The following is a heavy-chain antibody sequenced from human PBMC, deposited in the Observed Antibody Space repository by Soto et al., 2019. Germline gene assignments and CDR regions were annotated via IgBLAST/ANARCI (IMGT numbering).Heavy chain of an antibody. Sequence: QVQLQQWGAGLLKPSETLSLTCAVYGGSFSGYYWSWSRQPPGKGLEWIGEINHSGSTNYNPSLKSRVTISVDTSKNQFSLKLSSVTAADTAVYYCARGPYCSSTSCYPFDYWGQGTLVTVSS. CDR2: INHSGST. D-gene: IGHD2-2*01. CDR1: GGSFSGYY. V-gene: IGHV4-34*01. J-gene: IGHJ4*02. CDR3: ARGPYCSSTSCYPFDY.